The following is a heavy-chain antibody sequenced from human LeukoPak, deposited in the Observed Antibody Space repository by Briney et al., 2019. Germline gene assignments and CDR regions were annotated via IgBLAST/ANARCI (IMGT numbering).Heavy chain of an antibody. CDR3: VTGFTTMAVDYFDY. J-gene: IGHJ4*02. CDR1: GKTLSDLS. V-gene: IGHV1-24*01. D-gene: IGHD5-18*01. CDR2: SDPEDGER. Sequence: ASVKVSCKVSGKTLSDLSIHWLRQPPGKGLEWLGGSDPEDGERIYAQMFQGRVTMTEDTSIDTAYMELSSLRSEDTAVYYCVTGFTTMAVDYFDYWGQGALVTVSS.